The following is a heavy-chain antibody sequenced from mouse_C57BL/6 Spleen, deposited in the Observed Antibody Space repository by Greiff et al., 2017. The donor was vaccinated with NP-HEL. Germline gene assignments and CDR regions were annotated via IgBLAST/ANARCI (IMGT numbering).Heavy chain of an antibody. CDR2: IHPNSGST. CDR3: ARLYYYGSSYNFDY. D-gene: IGHD1-1*01. Sequence: VQLQQPGAELVKPGASVKLSCKASGYTFTSYWMHWVKQRPGQGLEWIGMIHPNSGSTNYNETFKSKATLTVDKSSSTAYMQLSSLTSDDSAVYYCARLYYYGSSYNFDYWGQGTTLTVSS. V-gene: IGHV1-64*01. CDR1: GYTFTSYW. J-gene: IGHJ2*01.